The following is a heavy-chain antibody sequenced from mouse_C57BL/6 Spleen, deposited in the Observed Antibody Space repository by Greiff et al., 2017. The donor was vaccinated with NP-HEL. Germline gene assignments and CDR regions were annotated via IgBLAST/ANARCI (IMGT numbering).Heavy chain of an antibody. CDR2: INPSSGYT. CDR1: GYTFTSYT. Sequence: QVQLQQSGAELARPGASVKMSCKASGYTFTSYTMHWVKQRPGQGLEWIGYINPSSGYTKYNQKFKDKATLTADKSSSTAYMQLSSLTSEDSAVYYCAPYDYDPLAYWGQGTLVTVSA. J-gene: IGHJ3*01. V-gene: IGHV1-4*01. CDR3: APYDYDPLAY. D-gene: IGHD2-4*01.